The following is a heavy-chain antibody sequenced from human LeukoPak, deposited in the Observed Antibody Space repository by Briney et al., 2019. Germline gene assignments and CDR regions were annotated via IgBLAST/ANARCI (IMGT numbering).Heavy chain of an antibody. V-gene: IGHV3-21*01. D-gene: IGHD3-22*01. CDR3: ARRDYYDSSGHKPFDI. CDR1: GFTFSSYS. J-gene: IGHJ3*02. CDR2: ISSSSSYI. Sequence: GGSLRLSCAASGFTFSSYSMYWVRQAPGKGLEWVSSISSSSSYIYYADSVKGRFTISRDNAKNSLYLQMNSLRAEDTAVYYCARRDYYDSSGHKPFDIWGQGTMVTVSS.